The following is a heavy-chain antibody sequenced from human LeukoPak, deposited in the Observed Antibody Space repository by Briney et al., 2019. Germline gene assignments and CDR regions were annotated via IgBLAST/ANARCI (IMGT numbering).Heavy chain of an antibody. J-gene: IGHJ4*02. CDR1: GYSFTSYW. D-gene: IGHD5-18*01. CDR3: TRSDPRGYSYYFDY. CDR2: IYPGDSDT. V-gene: IGHV5-51*01. Sequence: GESLKISCKGFGYSFTSYWIGWVRQMPGKGLEWLGIIYPGDSDTRYSPSFQGQVTISADKSISTAYLQWSSLKASDTAMYYCTRSDPRGYSYYFDYWGQGTLVTVSS.